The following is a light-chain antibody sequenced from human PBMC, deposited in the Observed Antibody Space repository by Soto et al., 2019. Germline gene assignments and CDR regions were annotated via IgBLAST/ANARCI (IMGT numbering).Light chain of an antibody. Sequence: EIVLTQSPATLSLSPGERATLSCRASQSVSSYLAWYQQKPGQAPRLLIYHASNRATAIPTRFSGSGSGTDFALTISSLVPEDFAVYYCQQRSTWPITFGQGTRLEIK. V-gene: IGKV3-11*01. CDR3: QQRSTWPIT. J-gene: IGKJ5*01. CDR1: QSVSSY. CDR2: HAS.